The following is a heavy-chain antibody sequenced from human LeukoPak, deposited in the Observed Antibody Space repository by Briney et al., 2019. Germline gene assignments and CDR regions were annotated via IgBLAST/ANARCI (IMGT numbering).Heavy chain of an antibody. J-gene: IGHJ4*02. D-gene: IGHD1-20*01. CDR1: GGTFSSYA. Sequence: GASVKVSCKASGGTFSSYAISWVRQAPGQGLEWMGRIIPILGIANYAQKLQGRVTITADKSTSTAYMELSSLRSEDTAVYYCARGGITGTTYFDYWGQGTLVTVSS. CDR3: ARGGITGTTYFDY. CDR2: IIPILGIA. V-gene: IGHV1-69*04.